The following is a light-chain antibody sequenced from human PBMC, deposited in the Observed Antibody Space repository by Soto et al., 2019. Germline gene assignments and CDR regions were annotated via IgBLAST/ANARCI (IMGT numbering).Light chain of an antibody. CDR1: HGINKN. V-gene: IGKV1-33*01. CDR3: QQYESLPLT. Sequence: DIQMTQSPSSLSASVGDRVTITCQASHGINKNLIWYPQKPWKAPKLLINDASDLETGVPSRFSGSGSGTGFTFTISSLQPEDFATYYCQQYESLPLTFGQGTRLEIK. J-gene: IGKJ5*01. CDR2: DAS.